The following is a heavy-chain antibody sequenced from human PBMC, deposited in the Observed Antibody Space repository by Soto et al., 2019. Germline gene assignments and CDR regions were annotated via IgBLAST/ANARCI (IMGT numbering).Heavy chain of an antibody. CDR2: ISTAGRTI. D-gene: IGHD2-21*02. V-gene: IGHV3-11*01. CDR3: VRAKFRAVTATGWFDS. CDR1: GFTFSDYF. Sequence: QVVLVESGGGLVEPGGSLRLSCAASGFTFSDYFMSWIRQTPGKGLEWIAYISTAGRTIYYADAVRGRFTVSRDNALNSRYLQMNGLRAEDTATYYGVRAKFRAVTATGWFDSWGQGTLVPVSS. J-gene: IGHJ5*01.